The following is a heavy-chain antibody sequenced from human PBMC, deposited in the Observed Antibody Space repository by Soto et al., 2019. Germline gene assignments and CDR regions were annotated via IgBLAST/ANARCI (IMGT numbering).Heavy chain of an antibody. J-gene: IGHJ4*02. CDR1: GFPFSSYW. CDR2: IKSDGSGT. V-gene: IGHV3-74*01. CDR3: ARGDGDRYDGNGYLGRH. D-gene: IGHD3-22*01. Sequence: EVQLVESGGGLVQPGESLTLSCAASGFPFSSYWMHWVRQAPGKGLVWVSRIKSDGSGTYYADSVQDRFTISRDNAXNXXYLQMDSLRVDDTAVYFCARGDGDRYDGNGYLGRHWGQGTLVTVSS.